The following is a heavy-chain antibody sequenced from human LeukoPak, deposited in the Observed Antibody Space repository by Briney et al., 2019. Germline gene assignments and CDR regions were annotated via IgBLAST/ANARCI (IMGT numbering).Heavy chain of an antibody. V-gene: IGHV4-39*07. CDR2: IYYSGST. J-gene: IGHJ4*02. CDR3: ARVTGDSTGIDY. Sequence: SETLSLTCTVSGGSISSSSYYWGWIRQPPGKGLEWIGSIYYSGSTYYNPSLKSRVTISVDTSKNQFSLKLSSVTAADTAVYYCARVTGDSTGIDYWGQGTLVTVSS. CDR1: GGSISSSSYY. D-gene: IGHD7-27*01.